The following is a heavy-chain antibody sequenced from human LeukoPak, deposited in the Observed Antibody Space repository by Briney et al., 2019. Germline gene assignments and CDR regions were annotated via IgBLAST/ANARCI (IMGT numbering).Heavy chain of an antibody. Sequence: PSETLSLTCTVSGGSISSYYWSWIRQPPGKGLEWIGYIYYSGSTNYNPSLKSRVTISVDTSKNQFSLKLSSVTAADAAVYYCARGLPGHTAFDIWGQGTMVTVSS. D-gene: IGHD3-16*01. V-gene: IGHV4-59*08. CDR3: ARGLPGHTAFDI. J-gene: IGHJ3*02. CDR2: IYYSGST. CDR1: GGSISSYY.